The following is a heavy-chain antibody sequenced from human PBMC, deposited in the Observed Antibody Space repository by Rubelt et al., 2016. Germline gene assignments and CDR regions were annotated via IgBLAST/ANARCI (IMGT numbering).Heavy chain of an antibody. D-gene: IGHD3-3*01. V-gene: IGHV3-48*03. J-gene: IGHJ6*02. Sequence: RGQGLEWVSYISSSGSTIYYADSMKGRFTISRDNAKNSLYLQMNSLRAEDTAVYYCARDRILEWLLPYYYYYGMDVWGQGTTVTVSS. CDR2: ISSSGSTI. CDR3: ARDRILEWLLPYYYYYGMDV.